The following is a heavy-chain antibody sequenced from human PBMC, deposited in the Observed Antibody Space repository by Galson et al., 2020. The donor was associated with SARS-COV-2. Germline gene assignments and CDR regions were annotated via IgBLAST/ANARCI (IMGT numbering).Heavy chain of an antibody. Sequence: GGSLRLSCAASGFTFSSYAMSWVRQAPGKGLEWVSAISGSGGSTYYADSVKGRFTISRDNSKNTLYLQMNSLRAEDTAVYYCATPRGQWLVSHVIFDYWGQGTLVTVSS. V-gene: IGHV3-23*01. J-gene: IGHJ4*02. CDR2: ISGSGGST. CDR3: ATPRGQWLVSHVIFDY. CDR1: GFTFSSYA. D-gene: IGHD6-19*01.